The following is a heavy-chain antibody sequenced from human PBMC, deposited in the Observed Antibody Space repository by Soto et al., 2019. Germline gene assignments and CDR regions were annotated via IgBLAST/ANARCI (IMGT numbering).Heavy chain of an antibody. CDR1: GFTFSSYG. J-gene: IGHJ4*02. CDR3: AKGDRIAAACHFDY. Sequence: GGSLRLSCAASGFTFSSYGMHWVRHAPGKGLEWVAVISYDGGNKYYADSVKGRFTISRDNYKNTLYLQMNSLRAEDTAVYYCAKGDRIAAACHFDYWGQGTLVTVSS. CDR2: ISYDGGNK. V-gene: IGHV3-30*18. D-gene: IGHD6-13*01.